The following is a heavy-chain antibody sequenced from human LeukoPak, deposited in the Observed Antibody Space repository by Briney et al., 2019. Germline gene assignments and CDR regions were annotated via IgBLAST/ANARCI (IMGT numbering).Heavy chain of an antibody. D-gene: IGHD1-14*01. CDR2: IYTSGST. CDR1: GGSISSYY. Sequence: SETLSLTCTVSGGSISSYYWSWIRQPAGKGLEWIGRIYTSGSTNYNPSLKSRVTTSVDTSKNQFSLKLSSVTAADTAVYYCASTRSHTYWYFDLWGRGTLVTVSS. J-gene: IGHJ2*01. CDR3: ASTRSHTYWYFDL. V-gene: IGHV4-4*07.